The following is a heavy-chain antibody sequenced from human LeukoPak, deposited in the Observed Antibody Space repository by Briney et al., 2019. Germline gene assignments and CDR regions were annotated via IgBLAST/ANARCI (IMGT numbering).Heavy chain of an antibody. CDR3: ARGRRILGGPENAGDFFDY. CDR2: INPNSGAT. J-gene: IGHJ4*01. D-gene: IGHD3-16*01. CDR1: GYTLTDYY. V-gene: IGHV1-2*02. Sequence: ASVKVSCKASGYTLTDYYLHWVRQAPGQGLKWMGWINPNSGATDYAQSFQAGVTMTRDTSIGSGYMELTGLESDDTAVYYCARGRRILGGPENAGDFFDYWGQGSLVTVSS.